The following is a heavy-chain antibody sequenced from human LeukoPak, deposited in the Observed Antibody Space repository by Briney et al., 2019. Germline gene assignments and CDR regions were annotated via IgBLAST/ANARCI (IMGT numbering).Heavy chain of an antibody. V-gene: IGHV3-30-3*01. J-gene: IGHJ4*02. D-gene: IGHD2-15*01. CDR3: AKERGCTAGSCARIPDY. Sequence: GRSLSPAYAASGSTVNSYSMRSARQARGKGLEWQTSISVDVTYKCYADSVKGRFTISRDNSNNTVYLQMNSLRVEDTAVYYCAKERGCTAGSCARIPDYWGQGTLVTVSS. CDR1: GSTVNSYS. CDR2: ISVDVTYK.